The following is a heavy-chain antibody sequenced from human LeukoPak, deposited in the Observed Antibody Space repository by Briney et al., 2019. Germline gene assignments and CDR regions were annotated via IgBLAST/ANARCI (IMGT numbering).Heavy chain of an antibody. Sequence: GGSLRLSCAASGFTVSSNYMSWVRQAPGKGLEWVSVIYSGGSTYYADSVKGRFTISRDNSKNTLYLQMNSLRAEDTAVYYCARVRAVTTGLGYYYYMDVCGKGTTVTVSS. V-gene: IGHV3-53*01. D-gene: IGHD4-17*01. CDR3: ARVRAVTTGLGYYYYMDV. J-gene: IGHJ6*03. CDR1: GFTVSSNY. CDR2: IYSGGST.